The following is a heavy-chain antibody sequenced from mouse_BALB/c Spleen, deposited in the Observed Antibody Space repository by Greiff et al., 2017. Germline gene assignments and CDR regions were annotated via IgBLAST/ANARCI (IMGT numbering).Heavy chain of an antibody. V-gene: IGHV1-87*01. J-gene: IGHJ1*01. CDR3: ASHYGSSLYFDV. CDR1: GYTFTSYW. CDR2: IYPGDGDT. Sequence: VQLQQSGAELARPGASVKLSCKASGYTFTSYWMQWVKQRPGQGLEWIGAIYPGDGDTRYTQKFKGKATLTADKSSSTAYMQLSSLASEDSAVYYCASHYGSSLYFDVWGAGTTVTVSS. D-gene: IGHD1-1*01.